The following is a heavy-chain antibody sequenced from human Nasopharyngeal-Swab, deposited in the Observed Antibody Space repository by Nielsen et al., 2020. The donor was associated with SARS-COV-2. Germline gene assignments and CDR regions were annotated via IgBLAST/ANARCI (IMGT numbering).Heavy chain of an antibody. V-gene: IGHV4-30-4*01. J-gene: IGHJ6*03. D-gene: IGHD2-21*01. Sequence: WIRQPPGKGLQWIGCMFLSGTSFYSPSLQSRLTMSVDTSKNQFSLRLGSVIAADTALYSCAAATYSSSRHMAVWGKGTTVTVSS. CDR3: AAATYSSSRHMAV. CDR2: MFLSGTS.